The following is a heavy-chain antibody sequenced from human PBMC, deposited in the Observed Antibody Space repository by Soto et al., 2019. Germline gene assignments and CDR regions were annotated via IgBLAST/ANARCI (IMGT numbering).Heavy chain of an antibody. CDR1: GGSISSSSYY. J-gene: IGHJ5*02. CDR2: IYYSGST. V-gene: IGHV4-39*01. D-gene: IGHD5-12*01. CDR3: ARHGEGWGYDFSWFDP. Sequence: QLQLQESGPGLVKPSETLSLTCTVSGGSISSSSYYWGWIRQPPGKGLEWIGSIYYSGSTYYNPSLKSRVTISVDTSKNQFSLKLSSVTAADTAVYYCARHGEGWGYDFSWFDPWGQGTLVTVSS.